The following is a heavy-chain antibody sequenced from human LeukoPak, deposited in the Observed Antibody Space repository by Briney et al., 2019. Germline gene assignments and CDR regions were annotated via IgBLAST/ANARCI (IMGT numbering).Heavy chain of an antibody. D-gene: IGHD2-2*02. CDR1: GGSFSDYY. CDR3: ARVVPAAIPVYYYYGMDV. J-gene: IGHJ6*02. Sequence: PSETLSLTCSVFGGSFSDYYWTWIRQPPGKGLEWIGEINHSGSTNYNPSLKSRVTISVDTSKNQFSLKLSSVTAADTAVYYCARVVPAAIPVYYYYGMDVWGQGTTVTVSS. CDR2: INHSGST. V-gene: IGHV4-34*01.